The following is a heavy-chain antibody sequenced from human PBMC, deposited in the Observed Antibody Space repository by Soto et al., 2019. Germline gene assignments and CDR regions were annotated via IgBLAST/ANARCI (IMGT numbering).Heavy chain of an antibody. CDR1: GGSISSSNW. CDR3: ARIAAAGTNCDY. D-gene: IGHD6-13*01. J-gene: IGHJ4*02. V-gene: IGHV4-4*02. Sequence: QVQLQESGPGLVKPSGTLSLTCAVSGGSISSSNWWSWVRQPPGKGLEWIGEIYHSGSTNYNPSLQSRLTISVDKSTNQFSLTLSSVTAADTAVYYCARIAAAGTNCDYWGEGTLVTVSS. CDR2: IYHSGST.